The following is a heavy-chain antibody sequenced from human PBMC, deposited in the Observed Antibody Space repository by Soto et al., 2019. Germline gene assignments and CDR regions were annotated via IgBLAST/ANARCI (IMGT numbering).Heavy chain of an antibody. J-gene: IGHJ4*02. CDR1: GFTFDDYT. CDR2: ISWDGGST. CDR3: AKEGYCSGGSCSLDY. Sequence: GGSLRLSCAASGFTFDDYTMHWVRQAPGKGLEWVSLISWDGGSTYYADSVKGRFTISRDNSKNSLYLQMNSLRTEDTALYYCAKEGYCSGGSCSLDYWGQGTLVTVSS. V-gene: IGHV3-43*01. D-gene: IGHD2-15*01.